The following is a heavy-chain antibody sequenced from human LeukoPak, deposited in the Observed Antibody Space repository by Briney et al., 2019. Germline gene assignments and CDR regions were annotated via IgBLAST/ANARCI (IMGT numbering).Heavy chain of an antibody. CDR1: GFTFSSYG. CDR2: IWYDGSKK. V-gene: IGHV3-33*01. D-gene: IGHD1-1*01. CDR3: ARDPSTTFYFDY. Sequence: GGSLRLSCAASGFTFSSYGFHWVRQAPGKRLEWVAVIWYDGSKKYYADSVEGRFTVSRDDSKNTLYLELNNLKAEDTAVYYCARDPSTTFYFDYWGQGTLVTVSS. J-gene: IGHJ4*02.